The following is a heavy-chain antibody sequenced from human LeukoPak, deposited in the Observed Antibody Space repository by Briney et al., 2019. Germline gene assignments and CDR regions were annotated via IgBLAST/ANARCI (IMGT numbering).Heavy chain of an antibody. V-gene: IGHV4-59*01. D-gene: IGHD2-8*02. Sequence: SETLSLTCTVSSGSISSYYWSWIRQPPGKGLEWIGYIYYSGNTNYNPSLKSRVTLSVDTSKNQFSLKLSSVTAADTAVYYCAREVWVSTGHLNWFDPWGQGTLVTVSS. J-gene: IGHJ5*02. CDR2: IYYSGNT. CDR3: AREVWVSTGHLNWFDP. CDR1: SGSISSYY.